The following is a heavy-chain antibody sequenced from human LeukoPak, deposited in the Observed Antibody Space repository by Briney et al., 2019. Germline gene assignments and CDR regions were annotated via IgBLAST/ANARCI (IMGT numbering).Heavy chain of an antibody. Sequence: PSETLSLTCTVSGGSISRYYWSWIRQPPGKGLEWIGYKDYSGSTNYNRSLKSRVTISVDTSKNQFSLRLSSVTAADTAVYYCARVYYSSSYDYWYFDLWGRGTLVTVSS. V-gene: IGHV4-59*01. J-gene: IGHJ2*01. D-gene: IGHD6-13*01. CDR3: ARVYYSSSYDYWYFDL. CDR1: GGSISRYY. CDR2: KDYSGST.